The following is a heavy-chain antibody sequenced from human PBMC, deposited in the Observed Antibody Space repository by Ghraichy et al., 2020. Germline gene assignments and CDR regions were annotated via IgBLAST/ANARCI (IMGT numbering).Heavy chain of an antibody. D-gene: IGHD4-11*01. V-gene: IGHV4-59*11. CDR2: IYYTGST. CDR1: NGSINNHY. CDR3: ARDKETTFDY. Sequence: SQTLSLTCTVSNGSINNHYWSWIRQPPGKGPEWIGYIYYTGSTNYNPSLKSRVTISLDTSKNQFSLKLTSVTAADSAVYYCARDKETTFDYWGQGTLVTVSS. J-gene: IGHJ4*02.